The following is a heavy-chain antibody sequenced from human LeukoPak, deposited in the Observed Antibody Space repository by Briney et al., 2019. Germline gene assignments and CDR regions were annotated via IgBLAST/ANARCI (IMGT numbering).Heavy chain of an antibody. CDR2: INHSGST. V-gene: IGHV4-34*01. D-gene: IGHD2-15*01. J-gene: IGHJ3*02. CDR3: ASEVVAIRAAFDI. CDR1: GGSFSGYY. Sequence: SETLSLTCAVYGGSFSGYYWSWIRQPPGKGLEWIGEINHSGSTNYNPSLKSRVTISVDTSKNQFSLKLSSVTAADTAVYYCASEVVAIRAAFDIWGQGTMVTVSS.